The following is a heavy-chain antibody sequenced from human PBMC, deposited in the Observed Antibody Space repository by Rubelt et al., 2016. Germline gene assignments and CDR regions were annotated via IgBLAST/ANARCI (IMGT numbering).Heavy chain of an antibody. CDR1: GYAFNDYY. V-gene: IGHV1-2*02. CDR2: FNPDSGGT. Sequence: QVQLVQSGAEVKKPGASVKVSCKASGYAFNDYYIHWVRQAPGQGLEWMGWFNPDSGGTNYAQNLQGRVTMTRETSSGTVYMELSSLRSDDTAVYYCARDDSRRGDYWGQGTLVTVSS. D-gene: IGHD3-10*01. J-gene: IGHJ4*02. CDR3: ARDDSRRGDY.